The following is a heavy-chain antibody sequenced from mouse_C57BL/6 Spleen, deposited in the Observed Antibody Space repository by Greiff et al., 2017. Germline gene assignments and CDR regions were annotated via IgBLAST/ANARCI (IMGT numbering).Heavy chain of an antibody. CDR1: GYTFTSYW. D-gene: IGHD2-10*02. CDR2: IYPSDSET. J-gene: IGHJ2*01. CDR3: AVCDN. Sequence: VQLQQPVAELVRPGSSVKLSCTASGYTFTSYWMDWVKQRPGQGLEWIGNIYPSDSETHYNQKFKDKATLTVDKSSTTAYLQLSSLTSEDTAVXYCAVCDNWGKDTKLTVSS. V-gene: IGHV1-61*01.